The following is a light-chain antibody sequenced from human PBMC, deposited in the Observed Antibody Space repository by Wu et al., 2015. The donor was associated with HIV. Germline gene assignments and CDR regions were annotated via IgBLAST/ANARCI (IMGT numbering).Light chain of an antibody. CDR2: GAS. Sequence: EIVLTQSPGTLSLSPGERATLSCRASQSVSSSYLAWYQQKPGQAPRLLIYGASSRATGLPARFGGSGSGTEFTLTISSMQSEDFAVYYCQQYNHWPQTFGQGTKVEV. CDR1: QSVSSSY. V-gene: IGKV3-15*01. J-gene: IGKJ1*01. CDR3: QQYNHWPQT.